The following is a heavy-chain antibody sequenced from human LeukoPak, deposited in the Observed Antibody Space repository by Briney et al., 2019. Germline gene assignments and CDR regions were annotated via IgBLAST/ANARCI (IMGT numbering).Heavy chain of an antibody. J-gene: IGHJ4*02. CDR2: ISYDGSNK. CDR1: GFTFSSYA. V-gene: IGHV3-30*04. CDR3: ARDLGY. Sequence: GGSLRLSCAASGFTFSSYAMHWVRQAPGKGLEWVAVISYDGSNKYYADSVKGRFTISRDNSKNTLYLQMNSLRAEDTAVYYCARDLGYWGQGTLVTVSS.